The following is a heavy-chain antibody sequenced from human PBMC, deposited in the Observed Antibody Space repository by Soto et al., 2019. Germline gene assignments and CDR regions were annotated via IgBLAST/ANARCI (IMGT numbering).Heavy chain of an antibody. CDR3: ARGGPTYYYGSGSYLALDY. J-gene: IGHJ4*02. Sequence: PGGSLRLSCAASGFTFSSYSMNWVRQAPGKGLEWVSYISSSSSTIYYADSVKGRFTISRDNAKNSLYLQMNSLRAEDTAVYYCARGGPTYYYGSGSYLALDYWGQGTLVTVPS. D-gene: IGHD3-10*01. V-gene: IGHV3-48*01. CDR1: GFTFSSYS. CDR2: ISSSSSTI.